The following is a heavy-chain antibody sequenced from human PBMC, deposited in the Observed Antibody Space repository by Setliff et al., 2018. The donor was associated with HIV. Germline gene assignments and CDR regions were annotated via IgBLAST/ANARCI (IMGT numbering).Heavy chain of an antibody. J-gene: IGHJ4*02. CDR1: RGTFSSFA. Sequence: SVKVSCKTSRGTFSSFALSWVRQAPGQGLEWMGGIIPTFGTSNYAQKFQNRVALTRDVSTRTAYMELSSLRSEDTAVYYCATLVRGVAPFDDWGQGTLVTVSS. CDR2: IIPTFGTS. V-gene: IGHV1-69*05. D-gene: IGHD3-10*01. CDR3: ATLVRGVAPFDD.